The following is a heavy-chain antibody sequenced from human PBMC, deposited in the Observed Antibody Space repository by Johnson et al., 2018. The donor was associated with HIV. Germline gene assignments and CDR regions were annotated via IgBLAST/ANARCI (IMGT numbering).Heavy chain of an antibody. CDR1: GFTFSSYG. CDR3: AKDLVTEREDDALDI. CDR2: VSYDGSNK. D-gene: IGHD1-26*01. Sequence: QMQLVESGGGMVQPGRSLRLSCAASGFTFSSYGMHWVRQAPGKGLEWVAVVSYDGSNKYYADSVKGRFTISRDNSKNTLYLQMNSLRTEDTAVYYCAKDLVTEREDDALDIWGQGTMVTVSS. V-gene: IGHV3-30*18. J-gene: IGHJ3*02.